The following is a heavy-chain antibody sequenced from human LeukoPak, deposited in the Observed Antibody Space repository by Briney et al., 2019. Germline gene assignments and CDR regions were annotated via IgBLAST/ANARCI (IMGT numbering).Heavy chain of an antibody. CDR2: IYGTGST. D-gene: IGHD1-1*01. J-gene: IGHJ6*03. CDR1: AGSISTYY. Sequence: SETLSLTCTVSAGSISTYYWSWIRQPPGKGLEWIGYIYGTGSTMYNPSLKSRVTISVDRSKNQFSLKLYSVTAADTAVYYCARGNEAVYYYYNYMDVWGKGTTVTISS. V-gene: IGHV4-59*01. CDR3: ARGNEAVYYYYNYMDV.